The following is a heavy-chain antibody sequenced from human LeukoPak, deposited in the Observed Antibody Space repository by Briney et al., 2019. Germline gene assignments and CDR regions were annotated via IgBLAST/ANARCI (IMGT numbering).Heavy chain of an antibody. J-gene: IGHJ3*02. Sequence: GGSLRLSCAASGFTFSSYAMSWVRQAPGKGLEWVSAISGSGGSTYYADSVKGRFTISRDNSKNTLYLQMNSLRAEDTAVYYCAKGSDSSSWYGTHDAFDIWGQGTMVTVSS. V-gene: IGHV3-23*01. CDR1: GFTFSSYA. D-gene: IGHD6-13*01. CDR2: ISGSGGST. CDR3: AKGSDSSSWYGTHDAFDI.